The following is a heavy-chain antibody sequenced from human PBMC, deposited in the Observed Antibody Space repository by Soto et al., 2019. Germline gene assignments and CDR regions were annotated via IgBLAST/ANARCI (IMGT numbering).Heavy chain of an antibody. CDR3: ARGGYCSGGSCYSRAFDI. V-gene: IGHV3-13*01. D-gene: IGHD2-15*01. CDR1: GFTFSSYD. CDR2: IGTAGDT. Sequence: PGGSLRLSCAASGFTFSSYDMHWVRQATGKGLEWVSAIGTAGDTYYPGSVKGRFTISRENAKNSSYLQMNSLRAGDTAVYYCARGGYCSGGSCYSRAFDIWGQGTMVTVSS. J-gene: IGHJ3*02.